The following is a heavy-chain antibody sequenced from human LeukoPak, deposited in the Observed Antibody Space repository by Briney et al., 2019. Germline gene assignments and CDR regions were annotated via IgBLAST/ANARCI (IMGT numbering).Heavy chain of an antibody. D-gene: IGHD2-15*01. Sequence: GGSLRLSCTASKFIFSNYWMSWVRQAPGKGLEWVAYIKKTGSETYYVDSVKGRFTITRDNARNSLFLQMNSLRAEDTAVYYCAREDGYCSGGNCYSYFDSWGQGTLVTVSS. CDR3: AREDGYCSGGNCYSYFDS. V-gene: IGHV3-7*01. CDR1: KFIFSNYW. J-gene: IGHJ4*02. CDR2: IKKTGSET.